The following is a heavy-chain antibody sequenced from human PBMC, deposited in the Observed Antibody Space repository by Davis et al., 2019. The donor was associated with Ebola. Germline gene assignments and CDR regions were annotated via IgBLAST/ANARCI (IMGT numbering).Heavy chain of an antibody. D-gene: IGHD6-13*01. V-gene: IGHV3-11*04. J-gene: IGHJ6*02. Sequence: PGGSLRLSCAASGFTFSDYYMSWIRQAPGKGLEWVSYISSSGSTIYYADSVKGRFTIARDNAKNSLYLQMNSLRAEDTAVYYCARDGGSSWYGNYYYGMDVWGQGTTVTVSS. CDR2: ISSSGSTI. CDR3: ARDGGSSWYGNYYYGMDV. CDR1: GFTFSDYY.